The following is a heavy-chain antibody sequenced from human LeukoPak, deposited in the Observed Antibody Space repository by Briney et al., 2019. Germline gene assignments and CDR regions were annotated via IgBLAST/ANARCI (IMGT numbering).Heavy chain of an antibody. D-gene: IGHD6-13*01. V-gene: IGHV1-8*03. Sequence: ASVKVSCKASGYTFTSYDVNWVRQATGQGLEWMGWMNPNSGNTGYAQKFQGRVTITRNTSISTAYMELSSLRSEDTAVYYCAIINSSSGGIRFDPWGQGTLVTVSS. CDR1: GYTFTSYD. CDR2: MNPNSGNT. J-gene: IGHJ5*02. CDR3: AIINSSSGGIRFDP.